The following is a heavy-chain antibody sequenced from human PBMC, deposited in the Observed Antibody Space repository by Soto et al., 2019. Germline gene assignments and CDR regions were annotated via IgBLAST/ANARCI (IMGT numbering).Heavy chain of an antibody. CDR1: GFSLSNARMG. J-gene: IGHJ3*02. D-gene: IGHD3-3*01. CDR2: IFSNDEK. V-gene: IGHV2-26*01. Sequence: QVTLKESGPVLVKPTETLTLTCTVSGFSLSNARMGVSWIRQPPGKALEWLAHIFSNDEKSYSTSLKSRLTISKDTSKSQVVLTMTNRDPVDTATYYSARIKGGRWSGYFDAFDIWGQGTMVTVSS. CDR3: ARIKGGRWSGYFDAFDI.